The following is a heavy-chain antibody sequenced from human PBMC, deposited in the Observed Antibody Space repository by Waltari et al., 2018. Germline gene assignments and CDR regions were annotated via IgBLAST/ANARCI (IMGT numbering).Heavy chain of an antibody. J-gene: IGHJ4*02. Sequence: VQLVESGGGLVKPGGSLRLSCAASGFTFSSYSMNWVRQAPGKGLEWVAVIWYDGSNKYYADSVKGRFTISRDNSKNTLYLQMNSLRAEDTAVYYCANLGATSGSKDDYWGQGTLVTVSS. D-gene: IGHD1-26*01. V-gene: IGHV3-33*08. CDR1: GFTFSSYS. CDR2: IWYDGSNK. CDR3: ANLGATSGSKDDY.